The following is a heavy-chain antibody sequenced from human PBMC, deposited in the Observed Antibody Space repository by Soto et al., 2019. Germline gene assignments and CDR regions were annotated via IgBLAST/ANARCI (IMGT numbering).Heavy chain of an antibody. CDR2: IIPIFGTA. CDR3: ARDGGRHSGGIDY. Sequence: QVQLVQSGAEVKKPGSSVKVSCKDSGGTFSSYSINWVRQAPGQGLEWMGEIIPIFGTANYAQKFQGSVTITADESTSTAYMELSSLRSEATAVYYCARDGGRHSGGIDYWGQGTLVTVSS. D-gene: IGHD1-26*01. V-gene: IGHV1-69*01. J-gene: IGHJ4*02. CDR1: GGTFSSYS.